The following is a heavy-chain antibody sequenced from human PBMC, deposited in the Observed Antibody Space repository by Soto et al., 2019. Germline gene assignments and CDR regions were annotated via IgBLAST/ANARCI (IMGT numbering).Heavy chain of an antibody. D-gene: IGHD5-18*01. CDR2: ISSSSSTI. CDR3: AREGDTAMAVDY. V-gene: IGHV3-48*01. J-gene: IGHJ4*02. Sequence: EVQLVESGGGLVQPGGSLRLSCAASGFTFSSYSMNWVRKAPGKGLERVSYISSSSSTIYYAYSVKGRFTISRDNAKNSRYLQMNSLRAEDTAVYYCAREGDTAMAVDYCGQGTLVTVSS. CDR1: GFTFSSYS.